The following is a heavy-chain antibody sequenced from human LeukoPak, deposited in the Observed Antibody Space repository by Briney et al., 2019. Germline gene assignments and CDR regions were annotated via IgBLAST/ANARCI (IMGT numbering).Heavy chain of an antibody. J-gene: IGHJ5*02. Sequence: SQTLSLTCTVSGGSISSGNFYWSWIRQPAGKGLEWIGRIYIRGSTNYNPSLKSRVTISVDTSKNQFSLKLSSVTAADTAVYYCARVESAEFDPWGQGTLVTVSS. CDR1: GGSISSGNFY. CDR3: ARVESAEFDP. D-gene: IGHD6-19*01. V-gene: IGHV4-61*02. CDR2: IYIRGST.